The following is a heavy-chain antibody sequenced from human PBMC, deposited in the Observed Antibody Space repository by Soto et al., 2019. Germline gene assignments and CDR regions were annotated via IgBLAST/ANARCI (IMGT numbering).Heavy chain of an antibody. Sequence: LTCTVSGGSISGYYWSWVRQPPGKGLEWIGYIYYTGSTNYSPSLRSRVTMSVDTSKNQFSLKLSAVTAADTAAYYCARDMAPYQLLGWFDPWGQGTLVTVSS. CDR3: ARDMAPYQLLGWFDP. D-gene: IGHD2-2*01. CDR1: GGSISGYY. J-gene: IGHJ5*02. CDR2: IYYTGST. V-gene: IGHV4-59*12.